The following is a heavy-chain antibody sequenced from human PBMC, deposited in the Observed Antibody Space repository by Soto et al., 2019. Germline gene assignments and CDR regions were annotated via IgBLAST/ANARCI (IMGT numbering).Heavy chain of an antibody. J-gene: IGHJ5*02. CDR1: GGSISRDF. CDR3: ARGREDFHAGSGPRWMWLAP. V-gene: IGHV4-59*01. Sequence: QVQLQESGPGLVKPSETLSLTCTVSGGSISRDFWSWIRQPPGNGLEWIGYISLSGNTDYSPSPQRRATISADTPRNQFSLQLRSVNPADTAVYFCARGREDFHAGSGPRWMWLAPWGQGTLVTVSS. D-gene: IGHD3-3*01. CDR2: ISLSGNT.